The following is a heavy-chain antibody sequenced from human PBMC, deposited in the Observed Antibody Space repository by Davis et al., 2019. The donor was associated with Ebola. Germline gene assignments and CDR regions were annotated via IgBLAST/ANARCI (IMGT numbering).Heavy chain of an antibody. V-gene: IGHV3-11*06. D-gene: IGHD3-3*01. CDR2: ISDDSSST. Sequence: GESLKISCAASGFTFSDYYMSWVRQTPGKGLEWVSHISDDSSSTYYADSVKGRFTISRDNAKNSLYLQMNSLRAEDTAVYYCARVEGYYDFWSGLRGDYFDYWGQGTLVTVSS. CDR1: GFTFSDYY. J-gene: IGHJ4*02. CDR3: ARVEGYYDFWSGLRGDYFDY.